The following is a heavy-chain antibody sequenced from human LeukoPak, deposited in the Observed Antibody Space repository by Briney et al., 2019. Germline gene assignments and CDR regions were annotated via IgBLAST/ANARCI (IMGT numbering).Heavy chain of an antibody. CDR3: ARGTITTVTDS. D-gene: IGHD4-17*01. V-gene: IGHV4-4*02. CDR1: GGSVTSSNW. CDR2: IYLRGNT. J-gene: IGHJ4*02. Sequence: PSGTLSLTCAISGGSVTSSNWWTWVRPPPGKGLEWVGEIYLRGNTNYNPSLESRVSISVDESKTQLSLRLESGTAADTAVYYCARGTITTVTDSWGPGTLVTVSS.